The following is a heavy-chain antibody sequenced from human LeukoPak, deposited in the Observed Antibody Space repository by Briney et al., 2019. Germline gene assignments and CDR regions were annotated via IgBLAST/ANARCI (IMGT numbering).Heavy chain of an antibody. V-gene: IGHV3-30-3*01. CDR1: GLTFSSRV. D-gene: IGHD3-22*01. CDR2: ISHVESHDK. J-gene: IGHJ3*02. CDR3: AAEGDSSGHAGAFDI. Sequence: GGSLRLSCTASGLTFSSRVMHWVRQAPGEGLEWVALISHVESHDKQYGDPMKGRFTVSRDNSKNMVFLQMDSLRTADSALYFCAAEGDSSGHAGAFDIWGQGTMVTVSS.